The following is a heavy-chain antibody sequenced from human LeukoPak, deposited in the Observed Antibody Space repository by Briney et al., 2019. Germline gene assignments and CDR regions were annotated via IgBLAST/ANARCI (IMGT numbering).Heavy chain of an antibody. CDR3: ASALYVFDY. CDR2: ISYDGSNK. J-gene: IGHJ4*02. CDR1: GFTFSSYA. Sequence: GGSLRLSCAASGFTFSSYAMHWVRQAPGKGLEWVAVISYDGSNKYYADSVKGRFTISRDNSKNTLYLQMNSLRAEDTAVYYCASALYVFDYWGQGTLVIVSS. V-gene: IGHV3-30-3*01. D-gene: IGHD2/OR15-2a*01.